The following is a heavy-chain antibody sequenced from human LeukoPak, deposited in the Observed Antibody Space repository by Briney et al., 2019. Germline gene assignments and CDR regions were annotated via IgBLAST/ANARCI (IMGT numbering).Heavy chain of an antibody. CDR3: ARRAGGFYYDSRRRTSGAFDI. CDR1: GGSISSGSYY. Sequence: SETLSLTCTVSGGSISSGSYYWSWIRQPAGKGLEWIGRIYTSGSTNYNPSLKSRVTISVDTSKNQFSLKLSSVTAADTAVYYCARRAGGFYYDSRRRTSGAFDIWGQGTMVTVSS. J-gene: IGHJ3*02. V-gene: IGHV4-61*02. CDR2: IYTSGST. D-gene: IGHD3-22*01.